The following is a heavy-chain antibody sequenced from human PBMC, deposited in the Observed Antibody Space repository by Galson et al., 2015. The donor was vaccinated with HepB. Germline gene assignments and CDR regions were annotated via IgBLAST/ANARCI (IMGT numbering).Heavy chain of an antibody. Sequence: SVKVSCKASGYTFTDFGLSWVRQAPGQGLEWVGWISAATGNTNYAQTLQGRVTLTTDTSTNTAHMELRSLKSDDTAVYYCARGSPMAKFDYWGQGTLVTVSS. V-gene: IGHV1-18*01. CDR2: ISAATGNT. J-gene: IGHJ4*02. CDR3: ARGSPMAKFDY. D-gene: IGHD5-24*01. CDR1: GYTFTDFG.